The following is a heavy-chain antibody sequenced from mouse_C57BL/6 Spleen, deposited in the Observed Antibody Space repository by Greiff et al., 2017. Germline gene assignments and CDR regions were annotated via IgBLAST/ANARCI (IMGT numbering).Heavy chain of an antibody. V-gene: IGHV3-6*01. Sequence: VQLKESGPGLVKPSQSLSLTCSVTGYSITSGYYWNWIRQFPGNKLEWMGYISYDGSNNYNPSLKNRISITRDTSKNQFFLKLNSVTTEDTATYYCARWLRENFDYWGQGTTLTVSS. CDR3: ARWLRENFDY. D-gene: IGHD2-2*01. J-gene: IGHJ2*01. CDR1: GYSITSGYY. CDR2: ISYDGSN.